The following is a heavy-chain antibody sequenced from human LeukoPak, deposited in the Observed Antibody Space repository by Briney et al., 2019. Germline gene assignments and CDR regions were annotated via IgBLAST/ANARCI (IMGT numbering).Heavy chain of an antibody. V-gene: IGHV4-34*01. Sequence: SETLSLTCAVYGGSFSGYYWSWTRQPPGKGLEWIGEINHSGSTNYNPSLKSRVTISVDTSKNQFSLKLSSVTAADTAVYYCAREGSVYFDYWGQGTLVTVSS. CDR2: INHSGST. J-gene: IGHJ4*02. CDR1: GGSFSGYY. CDR3: AREGSVYFDY.